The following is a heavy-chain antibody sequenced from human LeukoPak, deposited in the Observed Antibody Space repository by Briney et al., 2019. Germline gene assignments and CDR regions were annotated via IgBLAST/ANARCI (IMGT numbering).Heavy chain of an antibody. CDR3: ARHYGYSYGLALRWFDP. V-gene: IGHV4-59*08. CDR2: IYYSGST. J-gene: IGHJ5*02. CDR1: GGSISSYY. Sequence: PSETLSLTCTVSGGSISSYYWSWIRQPPGKGLEWIGYIYYSGSTNYNPSLKSRVTISVDTSKNQFSLKLSSVTAADTAVYYCARHYGYSYGLALRWFDPWGQGTLVTVSS. D-gene: IGHD5-18*01.